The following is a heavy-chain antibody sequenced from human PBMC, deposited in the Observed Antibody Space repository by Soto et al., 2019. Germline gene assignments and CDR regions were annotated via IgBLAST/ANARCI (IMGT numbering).Heavy chain of an antibody. D-gene: IGHD3-22*01. Sequence: PGGSLRLSCAASGFTFSNAWMRWVRQAPGKGLEWVGRIKSKTDGGTTDYAAPVKGRFTISREDSKNTLYLQMNSLKTEDTAVYYCTTEVEYYSRSGYYRYYLDYWPQAILVTVSS. J-gene: IGHJ4*02. V-gene: IGHV3-15*01. CDR1: GFTFSNAW. CDR3: TTEVEYYSRSGYYRYYLDY. CDR2: IKSKTDGGTT.